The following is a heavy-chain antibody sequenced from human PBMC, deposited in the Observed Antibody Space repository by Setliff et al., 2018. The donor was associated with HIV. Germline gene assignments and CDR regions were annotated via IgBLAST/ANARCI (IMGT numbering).Heavy chain of an antibody. J-gene: IGHJ3*02. D-gene: IGHD2-21*02. CDR1: RGTFRNSA. V-gene: IGHV1-46*01. CDR3: ARVGAYCGGDCYGWPADAFDI. Sequence: ASVKVSCKASRGTFRNSAINWVRQAPGQGLEWMGIINPSGGSTSYAQKFQGRVTMTRDTSTSTVYMELSSLRSEDTAVYYCARVGAYCGGDCYGWPADAFDIWGQGTMVTVSS. CDR2: INPSGGST.